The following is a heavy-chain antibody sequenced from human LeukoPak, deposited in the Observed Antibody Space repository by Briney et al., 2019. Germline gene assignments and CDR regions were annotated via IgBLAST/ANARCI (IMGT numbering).Heavy chain of an antibody. Sequence: ASVKVSCKASGYTFTSYGISWVRQAPGQGLEWMEWISAYNGNTNYAQKLQGRVTMTTDTSTSTAYMELRSLRSDDTAVYYCARALGVAAAGNDYYYYYMDVWGKGTTVTVSS. D-gene: IGHD6-13*01. CDR1: GYTFTSYG. V-gene: IGHV1-18*01. CDR3: ARALGVAAAGNDYYYYYMDV. CDR2: ISAYNGNT. J-gene: IGHJ6*03.